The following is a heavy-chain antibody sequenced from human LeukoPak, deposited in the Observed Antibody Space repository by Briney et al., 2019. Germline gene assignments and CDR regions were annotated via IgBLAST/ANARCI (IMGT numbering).Heavy chain of an antibody. V-gene: IGHV3-30*18. CDR1: GFTFSSYG. D-gene: IGHD2-21*02. Sequence: PGGSLRLSCAASGFTFSSYGMHWVRQAPGKGLEWVAVISYDGSNKYYADSVKGRFTISRDNSKNTLYLQMNSLRAEDTAVYYCAKAKHIVVVTAPGDAFDIWGQGTMVTVSS. CDR2: ISYDGSNK. J-gene: IGHJ3*02. CDR3: AKAKHIVVVTAPGDAFDI.